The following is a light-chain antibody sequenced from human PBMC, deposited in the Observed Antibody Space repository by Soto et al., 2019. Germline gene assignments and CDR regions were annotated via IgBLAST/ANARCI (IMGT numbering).Light chain of an antibody. V-gene: IGLV1-44*01. J-gene: IGLJ1*01. CDR3: AVWDDSLNVQV. CDR1: SSNIGTSS. CDR2: TND. Sequence: QSVLTQPPSASGTPGQTVTISCSGSSSNIGTSSVHWYKHLPGTAPKPLTYTNDQRPSGVADRFSGSKSGTSASLAISGLQSEDEADYYCAVWDDSLNVQVFGAGTKLTVL.